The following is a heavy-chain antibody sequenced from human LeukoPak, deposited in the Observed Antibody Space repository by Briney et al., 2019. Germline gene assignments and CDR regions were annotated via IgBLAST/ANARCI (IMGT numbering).Heavy chain of an antibody. CDR3: ARGGIVGVYNWFDP. CDR2: INPNSGGT. J-gene: IGHJ5*02. Sequence: GASVKASLKASGYTFTDYYIHWVRQAPGQGLEWTGWINPNSGGTNYAQKFQGRVTMTRDTSISTAYMELSRLRSDDTAVYYCARGGIVGVYNWFDPWGQKTRVTVSS. V-gene: IGHV1-2*02. CDR1: GYTFTDYY. D-gene: IGHD1-26*01.